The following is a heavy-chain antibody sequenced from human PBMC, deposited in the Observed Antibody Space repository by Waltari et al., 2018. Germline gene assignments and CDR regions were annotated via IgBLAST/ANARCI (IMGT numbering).Heavy chain of an antibody. J-gene: IGHJ6*03. D-gene: IGHD3-3*01. CDR1: GGSISSYY. CDR3: ARVGTDSFWSGYWVYYYMDV. V-gene: IGHV4-4*07. Sequence: PGLVKPSETLSLTCTVSGGSISSYYWSWIRQPAGQGLEWIGRIYTSGRTNYNPSLKSRVTMSVDTSKNQFSLKLSSVTAADTAVYYCARVGTDSFWSGYWVYYYMDVWGKGTTVTVSS. CDR2: IYTSGRT.